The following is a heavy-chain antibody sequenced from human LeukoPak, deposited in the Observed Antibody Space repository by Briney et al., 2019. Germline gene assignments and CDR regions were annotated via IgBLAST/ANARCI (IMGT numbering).Heavy chain of an antibody. CDR1: GFTFSNNA. V-gene: IGHV3-74*01. CDR2: IKYDGSST. CDR3: AREVGAFDI. Sequence: GGSLRLSCAASGFTFSNNAMSWVRQAPGKGLVWVSRIKYDGSSTTYADPVKGRFTISRDNAKNTLYLQMNSLRAEDTAVYYCAREVGAFDIWGQGTMVTVSS. J-gene: IGHJ3*02.